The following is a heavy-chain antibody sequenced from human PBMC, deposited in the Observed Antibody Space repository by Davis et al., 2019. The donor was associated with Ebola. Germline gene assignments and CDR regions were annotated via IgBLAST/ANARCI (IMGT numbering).Heavy chain of an antibody. Sequence: GESLKISCAASGFTFSNAWMSWVRQAPGKGLEWVSSISSSSSYIHYADSVKGRFTISRDNAKNSMYLQMNSLRAEDTAVYYCARDLYLGSWNYYGMDVWGQGTTVTVSS. CDR1: GFTFSNAW. CDR2: ISSSSSYI. CDR3: ARDLYLGSWNYYGMDV. J-gene: IGHJ6*02. D-gene: IGHD2-2*02. V-gene: IGHV3-21*01.